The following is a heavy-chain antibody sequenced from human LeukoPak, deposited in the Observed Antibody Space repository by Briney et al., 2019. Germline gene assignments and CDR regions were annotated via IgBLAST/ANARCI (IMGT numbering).Heavy chain of an antibody. Sequence: GASVKVSCKASGYTFTGYYMHWVRQAPGQGLEWMGWINPNSGGTNYAQKFQGRVTMTRDTSISTAYMELSRLRSDDTAVYYCARDTCLDYYDSSGYCYYFDYWGQGTLVTVSS. J-gene: IGHJ4*02. CDR3: ARDTCLDYYDSSGYCYYFDY. V-gene: IGHV1-2*02. D-gene: IGHD3-22*01. CDR2: INPNSGGT. CDR1: GYTFTGYY.